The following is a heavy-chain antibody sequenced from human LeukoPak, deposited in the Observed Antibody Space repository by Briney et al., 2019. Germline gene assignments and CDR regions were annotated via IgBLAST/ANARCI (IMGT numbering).Heavy chain of an antibody. J-gene: IGHJ5*02. CDR1: GFTFTNFA. CDR3: VRDRYNIP. Sequence: GGSLRLSCAASGFTFTNFAMHWVRQAPGKGLEWVAVVSYDGTNKYCADSVKGRFTISRDNSKNTLYLQMNSLRAEDTAVYYCVRDRYNIPWGQGTLVTVSS. CDR2: VSYDGTNK. D-gene: IGHD3-9*01. V-gene: IGHV3-30-3*01.